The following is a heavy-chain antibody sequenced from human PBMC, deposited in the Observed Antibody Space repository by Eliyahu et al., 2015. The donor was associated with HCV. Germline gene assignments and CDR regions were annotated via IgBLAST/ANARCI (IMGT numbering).Heavy chain of an antibody. D-gene: IGHD1-14*01. Sequence: QVQLVQSGAEVKKPGASVKVSCKTSXFXFTGYYVHWVRQAPGQGLEWMGWINLNSGGTNXAQKFQGRVTMTRDTSISTAYMELSNLRSDDTAVYYCSRDRGPEGGPGGHHWGQGTLVTVSS. CDR3: SRDRGPEGGPGGHH. V-gene: IGHV1-2*02. CDR1: XFXFTGYY. CDR2: INLNSGGT. J-gene: IGHJ1*01.